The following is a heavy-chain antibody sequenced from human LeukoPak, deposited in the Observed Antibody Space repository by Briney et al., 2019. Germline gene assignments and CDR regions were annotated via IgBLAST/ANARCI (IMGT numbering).Heavy chain of an antibody. J-gene: IGHJ6*02. CDR2: IIPILRIA. CDR1: GGTFISYA. Sequence: SGKVSFKAAGGTFISYAISGGRQAPGQGREWMGRIIPILRIANYAHKFQGSVTITADKSTSTAYMDLSSLRSQDTAVYYCARDKLLVVPASYYYYYRMRLWGQGPTVPVSS. V-gene: IGHV1-69*04. D-gene: IGHD2-2*01. CDR3: ARDKLLVVPASYYYYYRMRL.